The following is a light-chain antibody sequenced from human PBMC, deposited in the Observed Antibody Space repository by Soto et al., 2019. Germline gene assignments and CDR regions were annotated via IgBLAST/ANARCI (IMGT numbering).Light chain of an antibody. J-gene: IGKJ1*01. CDR2: DVS. Sequence: DIQMTQSPSSLSASVGDTVTITCRASERVAKWLAWYHQNPGNAPKVPIYDVSKLGSGVPSRFSGSGSETEFTLSITGLQPEDSATYFCQQYKIRSTFGQGTKVDNK. CDR1: ERVAKW. CDR3: QQYKIRST. V-gene: IGKV1-5*01.